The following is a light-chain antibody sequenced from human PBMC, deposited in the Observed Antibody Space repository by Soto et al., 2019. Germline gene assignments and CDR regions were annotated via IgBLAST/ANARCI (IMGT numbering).Light chain of an antibody. V-gene: IGKV3D-20*01. Sequence: EIVLTQSPATLSLSPGERATLSCGASQTVSSSYLAWYQQKPGLAPRLLIYDASIRATGIPDRFSGSGSGTVVTVTISKLDPEDFAVYYGEQYSTSPPFVGGTKVDIK. J-gene: IGKJ4*01. CDR3: EQYSTSPP. CDR2: DAS. CDR1: QTVSSSY.